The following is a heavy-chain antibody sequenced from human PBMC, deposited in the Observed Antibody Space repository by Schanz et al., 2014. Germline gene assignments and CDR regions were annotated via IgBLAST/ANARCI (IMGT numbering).Heavy chain of an antibody. J-gene: IGHJ4*02. CDR1: GFTFTNYA. CDR3: ARSRSGFYFDY. Sequence: DVQLLESGGGLVQPGGSLRLSCAASGFTFTNYAMSWVRQAPGKGLEWVSLISDSGDTAYYADSVKGRFTISRDNAKNSLYLEMNSLRAEDTAVYYCARSRSGFYFDYWGQGTLVTVSS. CDR2: ISDSGDTA. V-gene: IGHV3-23*01. D-gene: IGHD1-26*01.